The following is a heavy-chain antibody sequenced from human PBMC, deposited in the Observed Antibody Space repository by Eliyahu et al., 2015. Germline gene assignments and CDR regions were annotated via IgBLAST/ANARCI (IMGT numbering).Heavy chain of an antibody. J-gene: IGHJ3*02. V-gene: IGHV3-30*04. CDR1: GXPFVPSV. CDR3: AKEKNPHDVFDI. Sequence: QVQLVESGGGVVQPGRSLRLXCAASGXPFVPSVVHWVRQGPGKGAGWVAVMSSDGSYKNHADSVKGRFTISRDNSKNTLYLQMNSLSAEDTAVYYCAKEKNPHDVFDIWGQGTMVTVSS. CDR2: MSSDGSYK.